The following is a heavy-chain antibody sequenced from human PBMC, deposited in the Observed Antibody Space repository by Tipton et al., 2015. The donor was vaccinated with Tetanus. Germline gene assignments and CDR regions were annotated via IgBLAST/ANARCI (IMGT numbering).Heavy chain of an antibody. J-gene: IGHJ6*02. Sequence: TLSLTCTVSGGSISSYYWSWIRQPPGKGLEWIGYIYYSGSTNYNPSLKSRVTISVDTSKNQFSLKLSSVTAADTAVYYCAREQWLYPYYYGMDVWGQGTTVTVSS. CDR2: IYYSGST. CDR3: AREQWLYPYYYGMDV. CDR1: GGSISSYY. D-gene: IGHD6-19*01. V-gene: IGHV4-59*01.